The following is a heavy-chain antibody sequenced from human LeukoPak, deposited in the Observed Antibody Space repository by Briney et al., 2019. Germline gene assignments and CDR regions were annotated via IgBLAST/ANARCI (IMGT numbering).Heavy chain of an antibody. J-gene: IGHJ6*03. CDR2: ISSSGSTR. CDR3: ARNHDEYGDYGYYYYYYMDV. CDR1: GCTFISYE. D-gene: IGHD4-17*01. V-gene: IGHV3-48*03. Sequence: GGSVRVSCAASGCTFISYEMNWVRQAPGEGLEWVSYISSSGSTRYYADSVKGRFTISRDNAKNSLYLQTKRLRAQDTAVYYCARNHDEYGDYGYYYYYYMDVWGQGTTVTISS.